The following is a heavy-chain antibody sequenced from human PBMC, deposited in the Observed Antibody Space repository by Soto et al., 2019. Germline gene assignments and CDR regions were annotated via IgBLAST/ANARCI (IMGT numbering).Heavy chain of an antibody. Sequence: QVPLVQSGAEVKKPGASVKVSCKASGCTFTSYGISWVRQAPGQGLEWMGWISAYNGNTNYAQKLQGRVTMTTDTSTSTAYMELRSLRSDDTAVYYCARDSSDYDFWSGYFDYWGQGTLVTVSS. CDR1: GCTFTSYG. CDR3: ARDSSDYDFWSGYFDY. V-gene: IGHV1-18*01. D-gene: IGHD3-3*01. CDR2: ISAYNGNT. J-gene: IGHJ4*02.